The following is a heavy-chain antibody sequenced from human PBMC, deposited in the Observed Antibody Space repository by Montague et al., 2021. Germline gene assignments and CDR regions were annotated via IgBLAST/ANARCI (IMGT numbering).Heavy chain of an antibody. D-gene: IGHD6-13*01. V-gene: IGHV3-11*01. CDR2: ISSSGTTI. J-gene: IGHJ4*02. Sequence: SLRLSCAASGFTFSDYYMSWIRQAPGKGLEWVSYISSSGTTIYYXDSVKGRFTISRDNAKNSLYLQMNSLRDEDTAVYYCARGIVGTSWYETLDYWGQGTLVTVSS. CDR1: GFTFSDYY. CDR3: ARGIVGTSWYETLDY.